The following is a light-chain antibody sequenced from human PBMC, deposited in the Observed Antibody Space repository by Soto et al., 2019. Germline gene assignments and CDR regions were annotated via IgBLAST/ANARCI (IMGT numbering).Light chain of an antibody. J-gene: IGLJ3*02. CDR2: AVS. CDR1: NSDVGAYTS. V-gene: IGLV2-11*01. Sequence: QSVLTQPRSVSGSPGQSVTISCTGTNSDVGAYTSVSWYQQLPGKAPKLIISAVSYRPSGVPDRFSGSKSGNTASLTISGLQTEDEADYYCFSYTASDMWVFGGGTKLTVL. CDR3: FSYTASDMWV.